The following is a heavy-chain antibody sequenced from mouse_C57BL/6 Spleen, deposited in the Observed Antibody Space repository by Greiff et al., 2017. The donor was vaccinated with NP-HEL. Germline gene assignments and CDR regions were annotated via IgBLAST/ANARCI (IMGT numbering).Heavy chain of an antibody. J-gene: IGHJ2*01. CDR2: ISYDGSN. CDR3: ARGDYGSSYDYFDY. V-gene: IGHV3-6*01. Sequence: EVKVEESGPGLVKPSQSLSLTCSVTGYSITSGYYWNWIRQFPGNKLEWMGYISYDGSNNYNPSLKNRISITRDTSKNQVFLKLNSVTTEDTATYYCARGDYGSSYDYFDYWGQGTTLTVSS. CDR1: GYSITSGYY. D-gene: IGHD1-1*01.